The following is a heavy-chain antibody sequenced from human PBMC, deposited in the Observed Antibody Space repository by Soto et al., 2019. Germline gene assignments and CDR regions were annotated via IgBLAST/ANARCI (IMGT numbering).Heavy chain of an antibody. D-gene: IGHD2-15*01. J-gene: IGHJ6*02. CDR2: ISWNSGSI. CDR1: GFTFDGYA. Sequence: GGSLRLSCAASGFTFDGYAMHWVRQAPGKGLEWVSGISWNSGSIGYADSVKGRFTISRDNAKNSLYLQMNSLRAEDTALYYCAKDITHQYGGYYYYGMDVWGQGTTVTVSS. CDR3: AKDITHQYGGYYYYGMDV. V-gene: IGHV3-9*01.